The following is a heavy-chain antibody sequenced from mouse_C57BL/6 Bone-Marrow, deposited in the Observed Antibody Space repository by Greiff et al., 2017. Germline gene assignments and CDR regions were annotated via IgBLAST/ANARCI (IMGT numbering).Heavy chain of an antibody. CDR2: INPSSGYP. Sequence: QVQLQQSGAELARPGASVKMSCKASGYTFTSYTMHWVKQRPGQGLEWIGYINPSSGYPKYNQKFKDKATLTAGTSSSTAYMQLSSLTSEDSAVYYFANYGSTPFACWGQGTLVTVSA. CDR1: GYTFTSYT. V-gene: IGHV1-4*01. J-gene: IGHJ3*01. D-gene: IGHD1-1*01. CDR3: ANYGSTPFAC.